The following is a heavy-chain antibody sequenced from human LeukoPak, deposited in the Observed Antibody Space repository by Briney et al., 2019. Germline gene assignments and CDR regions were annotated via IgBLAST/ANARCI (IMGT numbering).Heavy chain of an antibody. V-gene: IGHV3-66*02. CDR3: ARDGSSGWSGIDY. D-gene: IGHD6-19*01. Sequence: PGGSLRLSCAASGFTVSRNHMSWVRQAPGKGLEWVSVIYSGGSTYYADSVKGRFTISRDNVKNTLYLQMNSLRVEDTAVYYCARDGSSGWSGIDYWGQGTLVTVSS. CDR2: IYSGGST. J-gene: IGHJ4*02. CDR1: GFTVSRNH.